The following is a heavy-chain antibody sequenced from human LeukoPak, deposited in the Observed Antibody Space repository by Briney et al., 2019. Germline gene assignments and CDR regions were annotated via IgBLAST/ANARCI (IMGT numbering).Heavy chain of an antibody. CDR1: GGTFSSYA. CDR3: ARVGTYYYDSSAQQGLTAFDI. D-gene: IGHD3-22*01. V-gene: IGHV1-69*13. CDR2: IIPIFGTA. J-gene: IGHJ3*02. Sequence: SVKVSCKASGGTFSSYAISWVRQAPGQGLEWMGGIIPIFGTANYAQKLQGRVTITADESSSTAYMESSSLRSDDTAVYYCARVGTYYYDSSAQQGLTAFDIWGQGTMVIVSS.